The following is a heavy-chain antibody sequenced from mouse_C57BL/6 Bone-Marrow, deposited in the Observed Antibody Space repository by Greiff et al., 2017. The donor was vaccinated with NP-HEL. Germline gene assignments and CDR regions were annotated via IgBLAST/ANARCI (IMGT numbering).Heavy chain of an antibody. CDR2: ISSGGSYT. J-gene: IGHJ2*01. CDR3: ARHSRYSNFDY. D-gene: IGHD2-5*01. Sequence: EVKVVESGGDLVKPGGSLKLSCAASGFTFSSYGMSWVRQTPDKRLEWVATISSGGSYTYYPDSVKGRFTISRDNAKNTLYLQMSSLKSEDTAMYYCARHSRYSNFDYWGQGTTLTVSS. V-gene: IGHV5-6*01. CDR1: GFTFSSYG.